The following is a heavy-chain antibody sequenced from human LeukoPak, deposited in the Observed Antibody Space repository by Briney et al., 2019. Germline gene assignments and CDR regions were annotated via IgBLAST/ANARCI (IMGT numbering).Heavy chain of an antibody. D-gene: IGHD3-10*01. CDR2: ISSSSSYI. CDR3: AKDTAEDTIGELSG. Sequence: PGGSLRLSCAASGFTFSSYSMNWVRQAPGKGLEWVSSISSSSSYIYYADSVKGRFTISRDNAKSSLYLQMNSLRAEDTALYYCAKDTAEDTIGELSGWGQGTLVTVSS. J-gene: IGHJ4*02. CDR1: GFTFSSYS. V-gene: IGHV3-21*04.